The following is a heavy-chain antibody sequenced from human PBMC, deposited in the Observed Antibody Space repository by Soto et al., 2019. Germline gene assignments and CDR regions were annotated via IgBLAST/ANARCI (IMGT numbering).Heavy chain of an antibody. CDR3: GKGSSGWLYY. J-gene: IGHJ4*02. Sequence: EVQLLESGGGLVQPGGSLRLSCAASGFTFSSYAMSWVRQAPGKGLEWVATITGCGGSTYYADSVKARFTISTDNSKNTLYLLMNGLIAEEAARDDCGKGSSGWLYYWGQGPLVTVSS. D-gene: IGHD6-19*01. CDR1: GFTFSSYA. V-gene: IGHV3-23*01. CDR2: ITGCGGST.